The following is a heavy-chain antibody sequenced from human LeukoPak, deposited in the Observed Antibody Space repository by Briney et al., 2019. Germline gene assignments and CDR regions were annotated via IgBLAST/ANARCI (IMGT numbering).Heavy chain of an antibody. J-gene: IGHJ4*02. D-gene: IGHD6-13*01. CDR2: ISYDGSNK. CDR3: ASEGYSSSWYPFDY. CDR1: GFTFSSYA. Sequence: PGGSLRLSCAASGFTFSSYAMHWVRQAPGKGLEWVAVISYDGSNKYYADSVKGRFTISRDNSKNTLYLQMNSLRAEDTAVYYCASEGYSSSWYPFDYWGQGTLVTVSS. V-gene: IGHV3-30*04.